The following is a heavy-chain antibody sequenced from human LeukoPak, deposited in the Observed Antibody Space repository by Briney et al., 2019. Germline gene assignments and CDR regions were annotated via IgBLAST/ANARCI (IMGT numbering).Heavy chain of an antibody. D-gene: IGHD3-9*01. CDR1: GGSISSSSYY. Sequence: SETLSLTCTVSGGSISSSSYYWGWIRQPPGKGLEWIGEIYHSGSTNYNPSLKSRVTISVDKSKNQFSLKLSSVTAADTAVYYCARAVRDDILTGYFDYWGQGTLVTVSS. CDR2: IYHSGST. V-gene: IGHV4-39*07. J-gene: IGHJ4*02. CDR3: ARAVRDDILTGYFDY.